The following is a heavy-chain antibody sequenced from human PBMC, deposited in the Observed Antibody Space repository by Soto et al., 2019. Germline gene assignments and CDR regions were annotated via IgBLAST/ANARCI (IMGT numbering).Heavy chain of an antibody. Sequence: EVQLVESGGGLVQPGGSLRLSCAASGFTVSSNYMSWVRQAPGKGLEWVSVIYSDGSTYYADSVKGRFTISRHNSKNTLYLQMNSLGAEDTAVYYCSRDPYYDSSGYFASNCMDVGGQWTTFTVSS. D-gene: IGHD3-22*01. V-gene: IGHV3-53*04. J-gene: IGHJ6*02. CDR3: SRDPYYDSSGYFASNCMDV. CDR2: IYSDGST. CDR1: GFTVSSNY.